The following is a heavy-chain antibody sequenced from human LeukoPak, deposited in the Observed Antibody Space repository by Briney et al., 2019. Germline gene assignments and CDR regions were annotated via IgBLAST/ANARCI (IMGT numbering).Heavy chain of an antibody. CDR3: ARVRHIVVVTAIDY. V-gene: IGHV3-30*04. Sequence: GGSLRLSCAASGFTLSSYAMHWVRQAPGKGLEWVAVISYDGSNKYYADSVKGRFTISRDNSKNTLYLQMNSLRAEDTAVYYCARVRHIVVVTAIDYWGQGTLVTVSS. CDR2: ISYDGSNK. J-gene: IGHJ4*02. CDR1: GFTLSSYA. D-gene: IGHD2-21*02.